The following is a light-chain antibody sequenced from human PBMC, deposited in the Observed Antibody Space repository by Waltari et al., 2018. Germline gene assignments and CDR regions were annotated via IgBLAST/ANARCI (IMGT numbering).Light chain of an antibody. J-gene: IGKJ5*01. CDR2: DSS. V-gene: IGKV3-11*01. Sequence: EIVLTQSPAALSLSPGERATLSCRASQTISTERAWYQPKPGQAPRLLIYDSSDRAPGIPARLSGSGSETDFTLTISSLEPEDFAVYYCQHRHEWPVTFGQGTRLDIK. CDR1: QTISTE. CDR3: QHRHEWPVT.